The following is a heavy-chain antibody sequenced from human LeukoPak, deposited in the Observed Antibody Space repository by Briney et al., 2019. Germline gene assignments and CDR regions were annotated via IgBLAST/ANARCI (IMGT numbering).Heavy chain of an antibody. CDR1: GGSITSTIW. J-gene: IGHJ6*02. CDR3: ASIEGPHSLAGYDQYYYYGMDV. Sequence: SETLSLTCAVSGGSITSTIWWTWVRQPPGKGLEWIGDIYYSGTTNYNPSLKSRVTISIDKSNNQFSLNLNSVTAADTAVYYCASIEGPHSLAGYDQYYYYGMDVWGQGTTVTVSS. D-gene: IGHD5-12*01. V-gene: IGHV4-4*02. CDR2: IYYSGTT.